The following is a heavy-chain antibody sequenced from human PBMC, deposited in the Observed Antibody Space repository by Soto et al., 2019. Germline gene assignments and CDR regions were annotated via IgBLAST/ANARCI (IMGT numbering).Heavy chain of an antibody. Sequence: PSETLSLTCTVSGASVNSGGYYWSWIRQFPEKGLEWIGYVYFSGSTYYNPSLESRIAISLDTSQNQFSLELSSVTAADTAVYLCESGNACEVILDYWGQGTLVTLSS. J-gene: IGHJ4*02. CDR2: VYFSGST. CDR3: ESGNACEVILDY. D-gene: IGHD3-16*02. V-gene: IGHV4-31*03. CDR1: GASVNSGGYY.